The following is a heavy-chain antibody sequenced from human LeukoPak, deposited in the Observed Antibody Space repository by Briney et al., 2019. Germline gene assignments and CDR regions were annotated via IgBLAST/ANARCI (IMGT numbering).Heavy chain of an antibody. CDR1: GYTFTSYG. CDR3: ARDRGGLPIVVVPAATFDP. J-gene: IGHJ5*02. D-gene: IGHD2-2*01. Sequence: GASVKVSCKASGYTFTSYGISWVRQAPGRGLEWMGWISAYNGNTNYAQKLQGGVTMTTDTSPSTAYMQLRSLGADDTAVYYCARDRGGLPIVVVPAATFDPWGQGTLVTVSS. V-gene: IGHV1-18*04. CDR2: ISAYNGNT.